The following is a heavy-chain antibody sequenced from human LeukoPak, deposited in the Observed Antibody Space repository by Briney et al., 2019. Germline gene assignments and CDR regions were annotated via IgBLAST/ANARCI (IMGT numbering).Heavy chain of an antibody. V-gene: IGHV3-30*02. D-gene: IGHD2-21*02. J-gene: IGHJ4*02. CDR2: IQPDGNDK. CDR3: AKRDGVTEFDY. CDR1: GFTFSSYG. Sequence: GGSLRLSCAASGFTFSSYGMHWVRQAPGKGLEWVALIQPDGNDKYYTDSVKGRFTVSRDNSKNTLYLQLNSLRAEDTAIYYCAKRDGVTEFDYWGQGTLVTVSS.